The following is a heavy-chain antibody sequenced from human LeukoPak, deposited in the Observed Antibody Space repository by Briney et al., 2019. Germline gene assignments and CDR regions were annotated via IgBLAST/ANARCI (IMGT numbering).Heavy chain of an antibody. CDR3: ARDRSYYDFWSAPSMDV. D-gene: IGHD3-3*01. Sequence: GGSLRLSCAASGFTFSDYYMSWIRQAPGKGLEWVSYISSSGSTIYYADSVKGRFTISRDNAKNSLYLQMNSLRAEDTAVYYCARDRSYYDFWSAPSMDVWGQGITVTVSS. V-gene: IGHV3-11*01. CDR1: GFTFSDYY. CDR2: ISSSGSTI. J-gene: IGHJ6*02.